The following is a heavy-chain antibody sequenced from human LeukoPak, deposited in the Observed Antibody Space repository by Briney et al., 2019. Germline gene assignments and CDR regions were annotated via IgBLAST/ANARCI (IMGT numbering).Heavy chain of an antibody. J-gene: IGHJ4*02. CDR2: ISAYNGNT. CDR1: GYTFTSYG. V-gene: IGHV1-18*04. CDR3: ARDLLSITMIVVVIPFDY. D-gene: IGHD3-22*01. Sequence: GASVKVSCNASGYTFTSYGISWVGQAPGQGLEWMGWISAYNGNTNYAQKLQGRGTMTTDTSTSTAYMELRSLRSDDTAVYYCARDLLSITMIVVVIPFDYWGQGTLVTVSS.